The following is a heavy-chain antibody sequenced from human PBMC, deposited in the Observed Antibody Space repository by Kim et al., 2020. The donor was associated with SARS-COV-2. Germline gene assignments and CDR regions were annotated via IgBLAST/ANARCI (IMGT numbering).Heavy chain of an antibody. V-gene: IGHV4-39*07. CDR3: ARDDPIYDSSWWYYGM. CDR1: GGSISSSSYY. CDR2: IYYSGST. Sequence: SETLSLTCTVSGGSISSSSYYWGWIRQPPGKGLEWIGSIYYSGSTYYNPSLKSRVTISVDTSKNQFSLKLSSVTAADTAVYYCARDDPIYDSSWWYYGM. J-gene: IGHJ6*01. D-gene: IGHD3-22*01.